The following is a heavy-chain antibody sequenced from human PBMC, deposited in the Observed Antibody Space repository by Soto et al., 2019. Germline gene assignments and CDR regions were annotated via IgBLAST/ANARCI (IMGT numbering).Heavy chain of an antibody. CDR3: ASRQGQKQLGGCDC. CDR1: GGSITTGSFN. D-gene: IGHD1-1*01. J-gene: IGHJ4*02. V-gene: IGHV4-39*01. CDR2: IYHSGTT. Sequence: QLQLQESGPGLVKPSETLSLSCTVSGGSITTGSFNWDWIRQPPGKELEWIGSIYHSGTTYYNPSLKSRVHVSVDTSKNQFSLKLTSVSAADTAVYYCASRQGQKQLGGCDCWGQGTLVTVSS.